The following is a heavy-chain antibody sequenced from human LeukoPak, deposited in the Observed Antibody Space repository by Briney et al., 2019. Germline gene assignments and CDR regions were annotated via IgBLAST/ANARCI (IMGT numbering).Heavy chain of an antibody. CDR1: GFTFDDYA. CDR3: AKGLDYYDSSGYDY. J-gene: IGHJ4*02. CDR2: ISWNSGSI. D-gene: IGHD3-22*01. Sequence: PGRSLRLSCAASGFTFDDYAMHWVRQAPGKGLEWVSGISWNSGSISYADSVKGRFTISRDNAKNSLYLQMNSLRAEDTALYYCAKGLDYYDSSGYDYWGQGTLVTVSS. V-gene: IGHV3-9*01.